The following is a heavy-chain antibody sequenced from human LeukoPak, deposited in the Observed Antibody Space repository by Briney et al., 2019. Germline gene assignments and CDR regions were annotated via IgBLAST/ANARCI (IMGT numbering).Heavy chain of an antibody. CDR3: ARDFQRFGYYYMDV. CDR2: ISSSGSTI. Sequence: GGSLRLSCAASGFTFSSYEMNWVRQAPGKGLEWVSYISSSGSTIYYADSVKGRFTISRDNAKNSLYLQMNSLRAEDTAVYYCARDFQRFGYYYMDVWGKGTTVTVSS. CDR1: GFTFSSYE. J-gene: IGHJ6*03. D-gene: IGHD3-16*01. V-gene: IGHV3-48*03.